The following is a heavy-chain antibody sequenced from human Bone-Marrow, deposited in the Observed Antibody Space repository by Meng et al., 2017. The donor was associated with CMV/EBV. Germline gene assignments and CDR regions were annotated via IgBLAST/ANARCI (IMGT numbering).Heavy chain of an antibody. V-gene: IGHV3-20*01. CDR1: GFSFSKYD. D-gene: IGHD1-26*01. Sequence: GESLKISCAACGFSFSKYDMHWVRQAPGKGLEWVSGINWNGGSTDYADSVKGRFTISRDNAKNSLYLHMNSLRVEDTALYHCARNVGYYYGMDVWGQGTTVTVSS. J-gene: IGHJ6*02. CDR3: ARNVGYYYGMDV. CDR2: INWNGGST.